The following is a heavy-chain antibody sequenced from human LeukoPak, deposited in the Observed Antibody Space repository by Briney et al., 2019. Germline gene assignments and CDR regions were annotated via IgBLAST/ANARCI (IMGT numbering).Heavy chain of an antibody. D-gene: IGHD3-10*01. Sequence: ASVKVSCKASGYTFTSYDINWVRQATGQGLEWMGWMNPNSGNTGYAQKFQGRVTMTRNTSISTAYMELSSLRSEDTAVYYCARASTMVRGVPSGYWGQGTLVTVSS. CDR2: MNPNSGNT. J-gene: IGHJ4*02. V-gene: IGHV1-8*01. CDR1: GYTFTSYD. CDR3: ARASTMVRGVPSGY.